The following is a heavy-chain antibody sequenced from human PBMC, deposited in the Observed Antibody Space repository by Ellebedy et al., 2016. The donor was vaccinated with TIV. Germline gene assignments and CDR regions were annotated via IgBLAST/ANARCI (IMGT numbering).Heavy chain of an antibody. Sequence: ASVKVSCKASGYYFTHYSIHWVRQAPGQRLEWMGWINSANGHTKYSQKFQGRVTITRDTSASTAYMDLSSLRSEDTAMYYCARLLMLNDSGYEVDGFDIWGQGTMVTVSS. CDR1: GYYFTHYS. D-gene: IGHD5-12*01. CDR2: INSANGHT. J-gene: IGHJ3*02. V-gene: IGHV1-3*01. CDR3: ARLLMLNDSGYEVDGFDI.